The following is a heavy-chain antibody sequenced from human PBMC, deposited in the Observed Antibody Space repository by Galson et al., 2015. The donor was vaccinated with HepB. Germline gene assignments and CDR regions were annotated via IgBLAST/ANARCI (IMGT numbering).Heavy chain of an antibody. D-gene: IGHD2/OR15-2a*01. J-gene: IGHJ3*01. CDR1: GYTFSNYA. Sequence: SVKVSCKASGYTFSNYAISWVRQAPGQGLEWMGGIFPMFATTNYAQKFQGRVTITADESTTTVYMEVSSLRSEDTAVYFCARDSMSISTVILSAFDVWGQGTMVTVSS. CDR2: IFPMFATT. CDR3: ARDSMSISTVILSAFDV. V-gene: IGHV1-69*13.